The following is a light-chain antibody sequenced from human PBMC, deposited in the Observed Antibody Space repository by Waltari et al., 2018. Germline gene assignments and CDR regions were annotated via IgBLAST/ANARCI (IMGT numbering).Light chain of an antibody. Sequence: DIVMTQSPDSLAVSLGERATINCKSSQSVLYSSNNKNYLAWYQQKPGQPPKLLIYWASTRESGVPDRFSGSDSGTDFTLTISSLQAEDVAVYYCQQYYSAPRTFGQGTKVEIK. CDR1: QSVLYSSNNKNY. V-gene: IGKV4-1*01. J-gene: IGKJ1*01. CDR3: QQYYSAPRT. CDR2: WAS.